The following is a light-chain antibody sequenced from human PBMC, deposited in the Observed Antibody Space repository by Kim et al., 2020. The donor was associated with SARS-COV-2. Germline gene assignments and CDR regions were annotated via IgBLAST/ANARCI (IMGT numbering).Light chain of an antibody. V-gene: IGKV3-20*01. CDR1: QSVSSSY. CDR3: QRYGSSSLFT. Sequence: PGEIASLSSRAIQSVSSSYVAWYPQKPGHARRLLIYGASSSATCIQNRCSGSGSGTDFTLTNSKLESKDFAVYYCQRYGSSSLFTFVPGTKLYNK. CDR2: GAS. J-gene: IGKJ3*01.